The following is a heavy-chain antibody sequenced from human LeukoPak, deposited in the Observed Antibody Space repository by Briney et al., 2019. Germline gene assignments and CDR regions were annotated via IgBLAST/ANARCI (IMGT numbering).Heavy chain of an antibody. CDR1: GGSLSSNNW. V-gene: IGHV4-4*02. CDR2: IYHRGNT. D-gene: IGHD6-19*01. Sequence: SETLSLTCAVCGGSLSSNNWWSWVRQPPGKGLEWIGEIYHRGNTNYNPSLKSPVTVSVDKSKNQFSLTLTSVTAADTAVYYCARRPGDSGLFFYLWGQGALVTVSS. CDR3: ARRPGDSGLFFYL. J-gene: IGHJ4*02.